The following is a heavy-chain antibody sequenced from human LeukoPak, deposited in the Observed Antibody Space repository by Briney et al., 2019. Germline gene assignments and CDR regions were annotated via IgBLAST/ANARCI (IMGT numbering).Heavy chain of an antibody. Sequence: PETLSLTCAVYGGSFSGYYWSWIRQPPGKGLEWIGEINHSGSTNYNPSLKSRVTISVDMSKNQLSLRLTSVTAADTAVYFCVARVEWGIYGSGRPDTFDIWGQGTMVTVSS. CDR2: INHSGST. V-gene: IGHV4-34*01. D-gene: IGHD3-10*01. CDR1: GGSFSGYY. CDR3: VARVEWGIYGSGRPDTFDI. J-gene: IGHJ3*02.